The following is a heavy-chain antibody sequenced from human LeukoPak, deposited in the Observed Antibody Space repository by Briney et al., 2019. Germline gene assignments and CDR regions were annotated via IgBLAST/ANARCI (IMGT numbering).Heavy chain of an antibody. D-gene: IGHD3-22*01. CDR1: SGSISSYY. V-gene: IGHV4-59*08. J-gene: IGHJ4*02. CDR3: ARLLYYYGSSGSKLYFDY. Sequence: PSETLSLTCTVSSGSISSYYWNWIRQPPGKGLEWIGYIYYSGSTNYNPSLKSRVTISLDTSKNQFSLKLSSVTAADTAVYYCARLLYYYGSSGSKLYFDYWGQGTLVTVSS. CDR2: IYYSGST.